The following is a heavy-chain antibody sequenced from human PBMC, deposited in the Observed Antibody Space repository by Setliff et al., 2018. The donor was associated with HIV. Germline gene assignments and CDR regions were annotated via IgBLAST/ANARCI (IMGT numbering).Heavy chain of an antibody. J-gene: IGHJ6*02. D-gene: IGHD4-17*01. Sequence: ASVKVSCKASGGTLRSYGMTWVRQAPGQGLEWMGTVIPVRDMANYAEKFQGKVTITADRSTSTSYMELRGLRSEDTAVYFCARETYFFDVTTFYSYALGVWGQGTTVTVSS. CDR3: ARETYFFDVTTFYSYALGV. CDR1: GGTLRSYG. CDR2: VIPVRDMA. V-gene: IGHV1-69*04.